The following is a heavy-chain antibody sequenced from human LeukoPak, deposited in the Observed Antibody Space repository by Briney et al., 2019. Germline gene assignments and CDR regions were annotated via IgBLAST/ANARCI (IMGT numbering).Heavy chain of an antibody. V-gene: IGHV3-30*18. J-gene: IGHJ6*02. CDR1: GFSFSNYG. D-gene: IGHD1-14*01. Sequence: GGSLRLSCVASGFSFSNYGMHWVRQAPGKGLEWVAATSHDGSNDQYADSVRGRFTISRDNSKNTLYLQMNSLRVEDMAVDYCAKDWRWNQNIYGMNVWGQGTTVIVSS. CDR2: TSHDGSND. CDR3: AKDWRWNQNIYGMNV.